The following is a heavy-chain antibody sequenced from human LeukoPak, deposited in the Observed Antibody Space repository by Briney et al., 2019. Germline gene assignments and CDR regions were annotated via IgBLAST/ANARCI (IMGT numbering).Heavy chain of an antibody. CDR2: MNPNSGNT. Sequence: ASVKVSCKASGYTFTTYDINWVRQATGQGLEWMGWMNPNSGNTGFAQKFQGRVTMTRNTSISTAYMELSSLRSDDTAVYYCTRGAAGILLGTWGQGTLVTVSS. V-gene: IGHV1-8*01. D-gene: IGHD6-13*01. CDR3: TRGAAGILLGT. CDR1: GYTFTTYD. J-gene: IGHJ5*02.